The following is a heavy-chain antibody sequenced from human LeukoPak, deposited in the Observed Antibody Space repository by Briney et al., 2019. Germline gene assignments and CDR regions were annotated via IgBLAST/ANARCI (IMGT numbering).Heavy chain of an antibody. CDR1: GGSISSSNW. CDR3: ANSGWYGPRPF. Sequence: PSGTLSLTCAVSGGSISSSNWWSWVRQPPGKGLEWIGYIYYSGSTNYNPSLKSRVTISVDTSKNQFSLKLSSVTAADTAVYYCANSGWYGPRPFWGQGTLVTVSS. V-gene: IGHV4-4*02. J-gene: IGHJ4*02. D-gene: IGHD6-19*01. CDR2: IYYSGST.